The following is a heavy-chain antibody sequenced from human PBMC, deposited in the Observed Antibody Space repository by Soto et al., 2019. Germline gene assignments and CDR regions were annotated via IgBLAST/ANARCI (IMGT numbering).Heavy chain of an antibody. V-gene: IGHV4-61*01. J-gene: IGHJ4*02. CDR3: ARIVVGVTVDL. Sequence: NPSETLSLTCTVSDASVWSDSYFWTWIRQPPGKGLEWIAYISHTGDTNYNPSLKSRVTISIGTSRNQFSLTVTSVTAADTAVYFCARIVVGVTVDLWGQGSLVTVSS. CDR2: ISHTGDT. CDR1: DASVWSDSYF. D-gene: IGHD1-26*01.